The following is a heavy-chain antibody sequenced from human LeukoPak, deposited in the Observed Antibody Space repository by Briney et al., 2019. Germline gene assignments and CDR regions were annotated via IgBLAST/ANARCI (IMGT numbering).Heavy chain of an antibody. Sequence: PSETLSLTCTVSGGSISSGSYYWSWIRQPAGKGLEWIGRIYTSGSTNYNPSLKSRVTISVDTSKNQFSLKPSSVTAADTAVYYCARDGDGYNGWYFDLWGRGTLVTVSS. D-gene: IGHD5-24*01. V-gene: IGHV4-61*02. CDR1: GGSISSGSYY. J-gene: IGHJ2*01. CDR3: ARDGDGYNGWYFDL. CDR2: IYTSGST.